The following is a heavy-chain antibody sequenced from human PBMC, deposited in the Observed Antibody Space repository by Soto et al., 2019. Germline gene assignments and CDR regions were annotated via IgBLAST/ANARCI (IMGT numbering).Heavy chain of an antibody. CDR3: ARGHLYSSSWAYWFDP. CDR1: GGSISSYY. CDR2: IYTSGST. J-gene: IGHJ5*02. Sequence: SVTLSLTCTVSGGSISSYYWSWIRQPAGKGLEWIGRIYTSGSTNYNPSLKSRVTMSVDTSKNQFSLKLSSVTAADTAVYYCARGHLYSSSWAYWFDPWGQGTLVTVS. V-gene: IGHV4-4*07. D-gene: IGHD6-13*01.